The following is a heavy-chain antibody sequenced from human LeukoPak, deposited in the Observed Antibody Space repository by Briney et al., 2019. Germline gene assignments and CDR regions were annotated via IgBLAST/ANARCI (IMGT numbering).Heavy chain of an antibody. V-gene: IGHV3-48*01. CDR2: ISSSSSTI. CDR3: ARSSMYDSSGYPQP. CDR1: GFTFSSYS. J-gene: IGHJ5*02. D-gene: IGHD3-22*01. Sequence: GESLRLSCAASGFTFSSYSMNWVRQAPGKGLEWVSYISSSSSTIYYADSVKGRFTISRDNAKNSLYLQMNSLRAEDTAVYYCARSSMYDSSGYPQPWGQGTLVTVSS.